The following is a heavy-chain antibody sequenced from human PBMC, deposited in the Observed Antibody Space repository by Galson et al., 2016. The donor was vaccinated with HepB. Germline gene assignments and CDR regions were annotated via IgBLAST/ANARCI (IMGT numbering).Heavy chain of an antibody. D-gene: IGHD3-10*01. V-gene: IGHV1-46*01. CDR2: INPSGGGT. J-gene: IGHJ4*02. CDR1: GYTFTSYS. CDR3: ARDPVVEWFGELFFFDY. Sequence: SVKVSCKASGYTFTSYSIHWVRQAPGQGLEWMGIINPSGGGTSYTQKFQGSVTMTSDTSTNTVYMELSSLTSDDTAIYYCARDPVVEWFGELFFFDYWGQGTLVTVSS.